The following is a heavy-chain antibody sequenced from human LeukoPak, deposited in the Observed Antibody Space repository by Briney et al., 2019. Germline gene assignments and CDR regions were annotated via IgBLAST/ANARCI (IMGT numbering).Heavy chain of an antibody. CDR2: INPNSGGT. CDR3: ARGPYYDSSGYYRNWFDP. D-gene: IGHD3-22*01. J-gene: IGHJ5*02. Sequence: ASVKVSCKASGYTFTGYYMHWVRQAPGQGLEWMGWINPNSGGTNYAQKFRGRVTMTRDKSISTAYMELSRLRSDDTAVYYCARGPYYDSSGYYRNWFDPWGQGTLVTVSS. V-gene: IGHV1-2*02. CDR1: GYTFTGYY.